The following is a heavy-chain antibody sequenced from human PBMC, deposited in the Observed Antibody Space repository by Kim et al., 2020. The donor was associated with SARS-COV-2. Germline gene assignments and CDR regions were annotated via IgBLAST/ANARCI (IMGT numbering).Heavy chain of an antibody. D-gene: IGHD3-9*01. Sequence: SQTLSLTCAISGDSVSSNSAAWNWIRQSPSRGLEWLGRTYYRSKWYNDYAVTVKSRITINPDTSKNQFSLQLNSVTPEDTAVYYCARARTQTYYDILTGYYSYPHAFDIWGQGTMVTVSS. V-gene: IGHV6-1*01. J-gene: IGHJ3*02. CDR2: TYYRSKWYN. CDR1: GDSVSSNSAA. CDR3: ARARTQTYYDILTGYYSYPHAFDI.